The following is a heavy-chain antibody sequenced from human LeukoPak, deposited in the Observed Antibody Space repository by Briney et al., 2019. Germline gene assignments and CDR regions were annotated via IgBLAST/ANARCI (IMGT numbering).Heavy chain of an antibody. V-gene: IGHV4-59*12. CDR3: ARGSKMLGYNWFDP. J-gene: IGHJ5*02. CDR1: GGSISSYY. D-gene: IGHD1-26*01. Sequence: KPSETLSLTCTVSGGSISSYYWSWIRQPPGKGLEWIGYIYYSGSTNYNPSLKSRVTISVDTSENQFSLKLSSVTAADTAVYYCARGSKMLGYNWFDPWGQGTLVTVYS. CDR2: IYYSGST.